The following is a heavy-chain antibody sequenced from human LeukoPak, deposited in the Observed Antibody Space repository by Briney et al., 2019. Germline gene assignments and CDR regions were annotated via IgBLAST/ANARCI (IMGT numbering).Heavy chain of an antibody. V-gene: IGHV4-59*08. CDR3: ARRTTVAPEYHFGS. CDR1: GGSISGYY. J-gene: IGHJ4*02. CDR2: IYHSGNT. Sequence: PSETLSLTCTVSGGSISGYYWTWIRQPPGKGLEWIGYIYHSGNTNYNPSLKSRVTISLDMSKNQFSLKLTSVTAADTAVYHCARRTTVAPEYHFGSWGQRILVTVSS. D-gene: IGHD1-1*01.